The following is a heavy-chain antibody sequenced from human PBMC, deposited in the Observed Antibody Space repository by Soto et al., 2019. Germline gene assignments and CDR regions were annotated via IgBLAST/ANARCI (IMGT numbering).Heavy chain of an antibody. D-gene: IGHD3-3*01. CDR3: ANEGRITIFGVVSYYYYYMDV. J-gene: IGHJ6*03. CDR2: ISGSGGST. CDR1: GFTFSSYA. V-gene: IGHV3-23*01. Sequence: GGSLRLSCAASGFTFSSYAMSWVRQAPGKGLEWVSAISGSGGSTYYADSVKGRFTISRDNSKNTLDLQMNSLRAEDTAVYYCANEGRITIFGVVSYYYYYMDVWGKGTTVTVSS.